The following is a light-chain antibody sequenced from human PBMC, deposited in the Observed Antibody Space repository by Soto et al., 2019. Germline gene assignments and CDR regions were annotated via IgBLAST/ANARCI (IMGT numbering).Light chain of an antibody. CDR1: QSISSW. CDR3: QQYKSYSWT. CDR2: DAS. J-gene: IGKJ1*01. V-gene: IGKV1-5*01. Sequence: IQMTQSPSSLSAYVGDRVTITCRASQSISSWLAWYQQKPGKAPKLLIYDASNLESGVPSRFSGSGSGTEFTLTISNLQPDDFASYYCQQYKSYSWTFGQGTKVDIK.